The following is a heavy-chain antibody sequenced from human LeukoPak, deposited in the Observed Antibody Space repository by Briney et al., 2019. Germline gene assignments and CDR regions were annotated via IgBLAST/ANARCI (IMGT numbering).Heavy chain of an antibody. V-gene: IGHV2-70*11. CDR1: GFSLSTSGMC. Sequence: SGPTLVNPTQTLTLTCTFSGFSLSTSGMCVSWIRQPPGKSLEWLARIDWDDDKYYSTSLETRLTISKDTSKNQVVLRMTNMDPVDTATYYCARSTYDILTVYGMDVWGQGTTVTVSS. J-gene: IGHJ6*02. CDR3: ARSTYDILTVYGMDV. CDR2: IDWDDDK. D-gene: IGHD3-9*01.